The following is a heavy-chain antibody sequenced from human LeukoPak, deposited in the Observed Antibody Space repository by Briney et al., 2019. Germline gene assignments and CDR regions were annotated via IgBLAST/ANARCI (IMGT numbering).Heavy chain of an antibody. CDR3: AKLAAAGTGDYYYYYYYMDV. CDR2: ISGSGGST. V-gene: IGHV3-23*01. Sequence: GGSLRLSCAASGFTFSDYYMSWIRQAPGKGLEWVSAISGSGGSTYYADSVKGRFTISRDNSKNTLYLQMNSLRAEDTAVYYCAKLAAAGTGDYYYYYYYMDVWGKGTTVTISS. J-gene: IGHJ6*03. D-gene: IGHD6-13*01. CDR1: GFTFSDYY.